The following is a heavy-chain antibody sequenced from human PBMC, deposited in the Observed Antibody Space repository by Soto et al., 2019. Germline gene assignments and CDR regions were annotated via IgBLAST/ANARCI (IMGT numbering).Heavy chain of an antibody. CDR1: GGSFSGYY. CDR2: INHSGST. Sequence: SETLSLTCAVYGGSFSGYYCSWIRQPPGQGLEWMGEINHSGSTNSNPSLTSRVTISVDTSKNQFSLKLSSVTAADTAVYYCARRGRLYDFWSGYSYYFDYWGQGTLVTVSS. J-gene: IGHJ4*02. V-gene: IGHV4-34*01. D-gene: IGHD3-3*01. CDR3: ARRGRLYDFWSGYSYYFDY.